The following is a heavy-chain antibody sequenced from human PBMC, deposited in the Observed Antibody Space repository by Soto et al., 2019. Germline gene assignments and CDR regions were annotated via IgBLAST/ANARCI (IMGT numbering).Heavy chain of an antibody. D-gene: IGHD5-12*01. Sequence: WWSLRLSCSASVFTFDDYTMHWFRQAPGKGLEWVSLISWDGGSTYYADSVKGRFTISRDNSKNSLYLQMNSLRTEDTALYYCAKDGASGYAGDYYYYGMDVWGQGTTVTVSS. V-gene: IGHV3-43*01. J-gene: IGHJ6*02. CDR2: ISWDGGST. CDR3: AKDGASGYAGDYYYYGMDV. CDR1: VFTFDDYT.